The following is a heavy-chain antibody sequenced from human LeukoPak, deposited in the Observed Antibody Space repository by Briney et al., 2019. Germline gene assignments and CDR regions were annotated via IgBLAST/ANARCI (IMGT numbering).Heavy chain of an antibody. CDR2: IIPILGIA. D-gene: IGHD1-1*01. V-gene: IGHV1-69*04. CDR3: ARDRTIYYGMDV. J-gene: IGHJ6*02. CDR1: GGTFSSYA. Sequence: RASVKVSCKASGGTFSSYAISWVRQAPGQGLEWMGRIIPILGIANYAQKFQGRVTITADKSTSTAYMELSSLRSEDTAVYYCARDRTIYYGMDVWGQGTTVTVSS.